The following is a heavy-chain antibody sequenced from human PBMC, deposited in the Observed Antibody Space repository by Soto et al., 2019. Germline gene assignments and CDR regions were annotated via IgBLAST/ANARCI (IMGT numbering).Heavy chain of an antibody. CDR3: ARGWFGPDV. V-gene: IGHV3-74*01. Sequence: EVQLVESGGGLVQPGGSLRLSCAASGFTLSGRSMHWVRQAPGKGLVWVSGIDNAGTDSTYADSVKGRFTSSRDYAKNMLYLQMNSLRVEDTAVYYCARGWFGPDVWGKGTTVTVSS. D-gene: IGHD3-10*01. CDR2: IDNAGTDS. J-gene: IGHJ6*04. CDR1: GFTLSGRS.